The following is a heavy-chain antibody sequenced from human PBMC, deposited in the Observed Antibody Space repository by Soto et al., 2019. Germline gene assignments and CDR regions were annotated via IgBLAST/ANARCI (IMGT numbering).Heavy chain of an antibody. J-gene: IGHJ6*02. CDR2: ISSSSSTI. CDR1: GFTFSSYN. D-gene: IGHD3-9*01. V-gene: IGHV3-48*01. Sequence: GESLKISCAASGFTFSSYNMNWVRQAPGKGLEWVSSISSSSSTIYYADSVKGRFTISRDNAKNSLYLQMNSLRAEDTAVYYCARDGQSNILTGQDYYYYYYGMDVWGQGTTVTVSS. CDR3: ARDGQSNILTGQDYYYYYYGMDV.